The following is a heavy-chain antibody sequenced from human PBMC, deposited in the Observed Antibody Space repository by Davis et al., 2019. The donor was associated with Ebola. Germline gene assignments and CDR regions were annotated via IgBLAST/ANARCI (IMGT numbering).Heavy chain of an antibody. J-gene: IGHJ4*02. CDR2: ISGSGGST. Sequence: ESLKISCASSGFPFIRYSMTWVRQAPGKGLEWVSAISGSGGSTYYADSVKGRFTISRDNSKKTLYLQMNSLRAEDTAVYYCARRVDYWGQGTLVTVSS. CDR1: GFPFIRYS. V-gene: IGHV3-23*01. CDR3: ARRVDY.